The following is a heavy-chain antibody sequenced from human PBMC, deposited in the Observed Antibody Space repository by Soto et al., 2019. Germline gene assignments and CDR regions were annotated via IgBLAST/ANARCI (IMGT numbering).Heavy chain of an antibody. D-gene: IGHD5-18*01. J-gene: IGHJ6*02. CDR1: GFTFSSYA. V-gene: IGHV3-23*01. CDR3: AKDPQGMVTGGYYYYYGMDV. CDR2: ISGSGGST. Sequence: EVQLLESGGGLVQPGGSLRLSCAASGFTFSSYAMSWVRQAPGKGLEWVSAISGSGGSTYYADSVKGRFTISRDNSKNTLYLQMNSLRAEDTAVYYCAKDPQGMVTGGYYYYYGMDVWGQGTTVTVSS.